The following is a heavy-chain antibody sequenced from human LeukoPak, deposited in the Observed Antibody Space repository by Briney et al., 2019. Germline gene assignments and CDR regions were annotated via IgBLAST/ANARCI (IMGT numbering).Heavy chain of an antibody. V-gene: IGHV3-33*06. J-gene: IGHJ4*02. D-gene: IGHD2-2*01. CDR2: IWYDGSNK. Sequence: GGSLRLSCAASGFTFSSYGMHWVRQAPGKGLEWVAVIWYDGSNKYYADSVKGRFTISRDNFKNTLYLQMNSLRAEDTAVYYCAKVDERGYCSSTSCYGDYWGQGTLVTVSS. CDR1: GFTFSSYG. CDR3: AKVDERGYCSSTSCYGDY.